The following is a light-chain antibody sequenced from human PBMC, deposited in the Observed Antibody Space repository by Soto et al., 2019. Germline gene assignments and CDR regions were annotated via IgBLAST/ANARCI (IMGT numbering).Light chain of an antibody. J-gene: IGKJ5*01. Sequence: DVQMTQSPSSLSASVGDRVTITCRASASISNYLNWYQQTPGKAPKPLIYAASSLQSGVTSRFSGSGSGTDFTLTISSLQPEDFATYYCQQANSFPSITFGQRARLEI. CDR3: QQANSFPSIT. CDR2: AAS. V-gene: IGKV1-39*01. CDR1: ASISNY.